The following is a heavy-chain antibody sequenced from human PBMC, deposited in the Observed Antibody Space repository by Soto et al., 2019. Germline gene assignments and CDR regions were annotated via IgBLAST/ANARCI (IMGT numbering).Heavy chain of an antibody. J-gene: IGHJ6*02. Sequence: GGSLRLSCAASGFTFSSYGMHWVRQAPGKGLEWVAVISYDGSNKYYADSVKGRFTISRDNSKNTLYLQMNSLRAEDTAVYYCAKKDGTTDYYYYYGMDVWGQGTTVTVSS. V-gene: IGHV3-30*18. D-gene: IGHD1-7*01. CDR3: AKKDGTTDYYYYYGMDV. CDR1: GFTFSSYG. CDR2: ISYDGSNK.